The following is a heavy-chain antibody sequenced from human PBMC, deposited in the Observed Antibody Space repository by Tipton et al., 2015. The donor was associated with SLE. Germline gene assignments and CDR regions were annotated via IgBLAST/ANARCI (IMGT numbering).Heavy chain of an antibody. CDR1: GASISSYY. D-gene: IGHD3-3*01. V-gene: IGHV4-59*08. Sequence: TLSLTCTVSGASISSYYWSWIRQPPGKGREWNGYIYYSGSTIPNPSLKSRVTMSVDTSKNQFSLKLSSVTAADTAVYYCAMEPRSGYQDYLGQGTLVIVSS. CDR2: IYYSGST. CDR3: AMEPRSGYQDY. J-gene: IGHJ4*02.